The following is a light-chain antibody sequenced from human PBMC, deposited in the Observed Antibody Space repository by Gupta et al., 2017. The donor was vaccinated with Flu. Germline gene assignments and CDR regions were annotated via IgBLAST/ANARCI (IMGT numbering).Light chain of an antibody. CDR3: AAWDASRNGWV. Sequence: QSVLTQSPSASGTPGPRVTISCSGSSSNIGSNSVNWYQQLPGTAPKLLIYSNNQRTSGVPDRFSGSESGTSASLAISGLQAEDEADYYCAAWDASRNGWVFGGGTKLTVL. V-gene: IGLV1-44*01. J-gene: IGLJ3*02. CDR1: SSNIGSNS. CDR2: SNN.